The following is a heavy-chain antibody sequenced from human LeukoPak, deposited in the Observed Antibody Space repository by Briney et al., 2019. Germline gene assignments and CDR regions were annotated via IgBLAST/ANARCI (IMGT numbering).Heavy chain of an antibody. D-gene: IGHD5-18*01. V-gene: IGHV4-34*01. Sequence: SETLSLTCAVFGGSFSGYYWSWIRQPPGKGLEWIGEINHSGSINYNSSLKSRVTISVDTSKNQFSLKLSSVTAADTAVYYCARTTEGGYTYDYFYYYYMDVWGKGTTVTISS. CDR3: ARTTEGGYTYDYFYYYYMDV. CDR1: GGSFSGYY. CDR2: INHSGSI. J-gene: IGHJ6*03.